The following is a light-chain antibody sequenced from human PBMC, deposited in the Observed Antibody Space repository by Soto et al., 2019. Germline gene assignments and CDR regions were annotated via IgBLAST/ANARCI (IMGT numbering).Light chain of an antibody. Sequence: EIVLTQSPGTLSLSPGERATLSCRASQSVSSSYLAWYQQKPGQAPRLLIYGASSRATGIPDRFSGSGSGTDFSLTISRLEHEEFAVYYCQQYGSSPRTFGGGTKVEIK. V-gene: IGKV3-20*01. CDR3: QQYGSSPRT. CDR2: GAS. J-gene: IGKJ4*01. CDR1: QSVSSSY.